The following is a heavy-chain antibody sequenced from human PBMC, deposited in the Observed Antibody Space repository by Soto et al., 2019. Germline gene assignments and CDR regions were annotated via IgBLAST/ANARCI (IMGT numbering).Heavy chain of an antibody. J-gene: IGHJ4*02. D-gene: IGHD3-3*01. Sequence: GASVKVSCKASGYTFTSYAMHWVRQAPGQRLEWMGWINAGNGNTKYSQKFQGRVTITRDTSASTAYMELSSLRSEDTAVYYCARESGITIFGVVTLSFDYWGQGTLVTVSS. CDR2: INAGNGNT. CDR1: GYTFTSYA. V-gene: IGHV1-3*01. CDR3: ARESGITIFGVVTLSFDY.